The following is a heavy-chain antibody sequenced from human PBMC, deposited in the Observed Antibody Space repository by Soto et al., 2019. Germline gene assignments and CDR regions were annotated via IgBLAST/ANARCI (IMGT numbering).Heavy chain of an antibody. CDR1: GGSISSYY. Sequence: EILSLTCTVSGGSISSYYWSWIRQPAGKGLEWIGNVENSGSTKYNPSLKSRVTISVDTSKNQFSLKLSSVTGADTAVYYCARERGDSHWIDPWGQGTLVTVSS. J-gene: IGHJ5*02. V-gene: IGHV4-4*07. CDR2: VENSGST. D-gene: IGHD2-21*01. CDR3: ARERGDSHWIDP.